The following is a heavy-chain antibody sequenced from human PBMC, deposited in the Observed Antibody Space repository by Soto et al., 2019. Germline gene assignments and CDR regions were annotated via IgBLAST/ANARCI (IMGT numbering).Heavy chain of an antibody. D-gene: IGHD3-22*01. CDR1: GDSISNSRFY. J-gene: IGHJ5*02. CDR3: ARDFFDSSDYTTNWFDP. CDR2: IYHTGNA. Sequence: SETLSLTCSVSGDSISNSRFYWAWIRQPPGEGLEWIGSIYHTGNAYYNPSLKSRVTISVDTSKNQFSLKLTSVTAADTALYYCARDFFDSSDYTTNWFDPWGQGTLVTVSS. V-gene: IGHV4-39*01.